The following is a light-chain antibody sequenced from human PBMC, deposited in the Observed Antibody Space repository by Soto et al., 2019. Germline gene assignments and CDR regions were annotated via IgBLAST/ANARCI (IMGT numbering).Light chain of an antibody. CDR1: TGAVTSGHS. J-gene: IGLJ2*01. CDR2: DTS. CDR3: LFSHSGAWF. V-gene: IGLV7-46*01. Sequence: QAVVTQEPSLTVSPGGTVTLTCGSSTGAVTSGHSPYWFQQKPDQAPRTVIYDTSNKHSWTPARFSGSLLGGKAALTLSGAQPEDEADYYCLFSHSGAWFFGGGTQLTVL.